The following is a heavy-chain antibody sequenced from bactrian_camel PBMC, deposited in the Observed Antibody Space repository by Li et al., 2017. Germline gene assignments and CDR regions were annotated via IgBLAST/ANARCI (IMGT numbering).Heavy chain of an antibody. CDR1: GFTADDSD. CDR3: AAVSGGGWVLDAGGSCEKSFGY. Sequence: HVQLVESGGGSVQAGGSLRLSCTASGFTADDSDMGWFRQAPGNECELVSIISSDGSTYYADSVKGRFTISQDNAKNTVYLQMNSLKPEDTAVYMCAAVSGGGWVLDAGGSCEKSFGYWGQGTQVTVS. V-gene: IGHV3S63*01. D-gene: IGHD5*01. J-gene: IGHJ6*01. CDR2: ISSDGST.